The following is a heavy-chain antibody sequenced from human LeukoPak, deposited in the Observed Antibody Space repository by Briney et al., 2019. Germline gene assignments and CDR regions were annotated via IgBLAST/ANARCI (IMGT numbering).Heavy chain of an antibody. J-gene: IGHJ4*02. D-gene: IGHD3-22*01. CDR2: INSDGSST. CDR3: ARGPRYYDSSGYYAY. V-gene: IGHV3-74*01. Sequence: TGGSLRLSCAASGFTFSIYWMHWVRQAPGKGLVGVSRINSDGSSTSYADSVKGRFTISRDNAKNTLYLQMNSLRAEDTAVYYCARGPRYYDSSGYYAYWGQGTLVTVSS. CDR1: GFTFSIYW.